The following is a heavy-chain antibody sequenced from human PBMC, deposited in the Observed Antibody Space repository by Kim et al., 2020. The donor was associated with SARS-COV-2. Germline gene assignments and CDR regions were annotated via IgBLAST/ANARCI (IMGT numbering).Heavy chain of an antibody. CDR1: GFTFGNYW. V-gene: IGHV3-7*03. CDR3: VRDLYSGYDPSDY. CDR2: IKPDGSQK. Sequence: GGSLRLSCAASGFTFGNYWMTWVRQAPGKGMEWVANIKPDGSQKNYVDSVKGRFTISRDNAKNSLYLQMNSLRAEDTAVYYCVRDLYSGYDPSDYWGRGTLVTASS. D-gene: IGHD5-12*01. J-gene: IGHJ4*02.